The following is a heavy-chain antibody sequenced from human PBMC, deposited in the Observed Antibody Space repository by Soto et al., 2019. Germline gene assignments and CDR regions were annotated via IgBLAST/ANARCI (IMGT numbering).Heavy chain of an antibody. CDR1: GGSVSSGSYY. J-gene: IGHJ4*02. CDR2: IYYSGST. D-gene: IGHD3-3*01. Sequence: QVQLQESGPGLVKPSETLSLTCTVSGGSVSSGSYYWSWIRQPPGKGLEWIGYIYYSGSTNYNPSLKSRVTISVDTSKNQFSLKLSSVTAADTAVYYGATLSLCGVVTSGGGDYWGQGTLVTVSS. CDR3: ATLSLCGVVTSGGGDY. V-gene: IGHV4-61*01.